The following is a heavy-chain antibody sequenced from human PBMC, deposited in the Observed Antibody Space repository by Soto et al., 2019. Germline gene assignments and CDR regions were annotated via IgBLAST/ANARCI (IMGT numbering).Heavy chain of an antibody. Sequence: VKVSCKASGYTFTSYYMHWVRQAPGQGLEWMGIINPSGGSTSYAQKFQGRVTMTRDTSTSTVYMELSSLRSEDTAVYYCARDIVVVVAAGFKYYYYYGMDVWGQGTTVTVSS. V-gene: IGHV1-46*01. J-gene: IGHJ6*02. D-gene: IGHD2-15*01. CDR3: ARDIVVVVAAGFKYYYYYGMDV. CDR2: INPSGGST. CDR1: GYTFTSYY.